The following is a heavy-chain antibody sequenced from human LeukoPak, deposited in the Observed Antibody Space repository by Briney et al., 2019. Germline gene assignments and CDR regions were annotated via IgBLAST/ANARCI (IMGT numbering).Heavy chain of an antibody. CDR1: GYTFSSHS. CDR2: INPSVDVT. V-gene: IGHV1-46*01. CDR3: ARDRDWHFDY. D-gene: IGHD2-21*02. Sequence: ASVKVSCKASGYTFSSHSMHWVRQAPGQGLEWMGIINPSVDVTTYAQNFQGRVITTRDMSTSTVYMELSSLRSEDTAVYYCARDRDWHFDYWGQGTLVTVSS. J-gene: IGHJ4*02.